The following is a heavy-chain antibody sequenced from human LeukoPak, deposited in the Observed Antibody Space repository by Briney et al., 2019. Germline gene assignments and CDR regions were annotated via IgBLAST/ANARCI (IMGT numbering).Heavy chain of an antibody. D-gene: IGHD6-6*01. CDR2: ISYDGSNK. CDR3: AKDYRSSSGVDY. J-gene: IGHJ4*02. V-gene: IGHV3-30*18. CDR1: GFSFSSYG. Sequence: GGSLRLSCAASGFSFSSYGMHWVRQAPGKGLEWVAVISYDGSNKYYADSVKGRFTISRDNSKNTLYLQMNSLRAEDTAVCYCAKDYRSSSGVDYWGQGTLVTVSS.